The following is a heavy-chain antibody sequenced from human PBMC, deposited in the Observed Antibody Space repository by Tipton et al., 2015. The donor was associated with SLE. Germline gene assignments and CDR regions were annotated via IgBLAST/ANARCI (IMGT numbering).Heavy chain of an antibody. J-gene: IGHJ3*01. CDR1: GFTFDKFA. Sequence: SLRLSCAASGFTFDKFAMSWVRQAPGKGLEWVSVIYVGGRAYYADSVKGRFTISRDNSKNTLYLQMNNLRAEDTAVYYCARGSTMSGPFDVWGQGTIVTVSS. CDR2: IYVGGRA. CDR3: ARGSTMSGPFDV. V-gene: IGHV3-53*01. D-gene: IGHD3-22*01.